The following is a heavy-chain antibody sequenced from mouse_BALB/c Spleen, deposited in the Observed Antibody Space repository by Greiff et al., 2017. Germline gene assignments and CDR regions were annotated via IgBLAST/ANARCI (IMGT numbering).Heavy chain of an antibody. Sequence: VQLVESGPELVKPGASVRISCKASGYTFTSYYIHWVKQRPGQGLEWIGWIYPGNVNTKYNEKFKGKATLTADKSSSTAYMQLSSLTSEDSAVYFCARDYYGSSPYAMDYWGQGTSVTVSS. CDR2: IYPGNVNT. CDR3: ARDYYGSSPYAMDY. CDR1: GYTFTSYY. V-gene: IGHV1S56*01. D-gene: IGHD1-1*01. J-gene: IGHJ4*01.